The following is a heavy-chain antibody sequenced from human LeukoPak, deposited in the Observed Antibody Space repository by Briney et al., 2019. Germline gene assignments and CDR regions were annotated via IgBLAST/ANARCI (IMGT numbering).Heavy chain of an antibody. D-gene: IGHD4-17*01. J-gene: IGHJ4*02. V-gene: IGHV3-7*04. CDR2: TQPDGGAQ. Sequence: PGGSLRLSCAASGFSFSTYWMSWVRQAPGKGLEWVASTQPDGGAQYYVDSVRGRFTTSRDNAKNSLYLQMNSLRAEDTAVYYCARVPSYGDYLDYWGQGTLVTVSS. CDR1: GFSFSTYW. CDR3: ARVPSYGDYLDY.